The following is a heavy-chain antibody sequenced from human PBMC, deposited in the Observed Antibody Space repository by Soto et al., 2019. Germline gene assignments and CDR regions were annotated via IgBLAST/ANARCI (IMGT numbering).Heavy chain of an antibody. CDR2: IIPIFGTA. J-gene: IGHJ6*02. D-gene: IGHD6-13*01. V-gene: IGHV1-69*13. CDR3: ARDPLYSSSWPYYYGMDV. CDR1: GGTFSSYA. Sequence: SVKVSCKASGGTFSSYAISWVRQAPGQGLEWMGGIIPIFGTANYAQKFQGRVTITADESTSTAYMELSSLRSEDTAVYYCARDPLYSSSWPYYYGMDVWGQGTTVTVSS.